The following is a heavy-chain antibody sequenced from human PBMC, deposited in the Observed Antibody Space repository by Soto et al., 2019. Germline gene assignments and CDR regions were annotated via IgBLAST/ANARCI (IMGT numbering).Heavy chain of an antibody. Sequence: EVQLLESGGGLVQPGGSLRLSCAASGFTFSSYAMSWVRQAPGKGLEWVSAISGSGGSTYYADSVKGRFTISRDNSKNTLYLQMNSLRAEDTAVYYCAKDEGYSGSYWPFDAFDIWGQGTMVTVSS. V-gene: IGHV3-23*01. D-gene: IGHD1-26*01. CDR2: ISGSGGST. CDR3: AKDEGYSGSYWPFDAFDI. J-gene: IGHJ3*02. CDR1: GFTFSSYA.